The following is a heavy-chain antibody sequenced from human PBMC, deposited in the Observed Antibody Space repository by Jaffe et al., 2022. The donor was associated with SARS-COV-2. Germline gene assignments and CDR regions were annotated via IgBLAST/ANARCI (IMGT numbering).Heavy chain of an antibody. CDR1: GYTFTSYG. V-gene: IGHV1-18*01. J-gene: IGHJ5*02. CDR3: VRSEQEEAAVWFDP. CDR2: ISAFNGNT. D-gene: IGHD6-13*01. Sequence: QVQLVQSGTEVKKPGASVKVSCKASGYTFTSYGISWVRQAPGQGLEWMGWISAFNGNTHYAQKFQGRVTMTTDTSTRTAYMEMRSLRSDDTAVYYCVRSEQEEAAVWFDPWGQGTLVIVSS.